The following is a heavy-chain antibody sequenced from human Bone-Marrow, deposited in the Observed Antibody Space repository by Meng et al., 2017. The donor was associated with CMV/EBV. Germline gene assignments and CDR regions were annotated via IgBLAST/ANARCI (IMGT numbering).Heavy chain of an antibody. CDR3: ARGTDHKGIARLSYPLDY. D-gene: IGHD3-16*02. CDR2: ISAYNGNT. Sequence: ASVKVSCKASGYTFTSYGISWVRQAPGQGLEWMGWISAYNGNTNYAQKLQGRVTMTTDTSTSTAYMELRSLRSDDTAVYYCARGTDHKGIARLSYPLDYWGPGTMVPVSS. V-gene: IGHV1-18*01. CDR1: GYTFTSYG. J-gene: IGHJ4*02.